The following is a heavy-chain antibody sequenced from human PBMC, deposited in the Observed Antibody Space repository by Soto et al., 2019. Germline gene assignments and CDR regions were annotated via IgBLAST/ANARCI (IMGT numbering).Heavy chain of an antibody. J-gene: IGHJ3*02. D-gene: IGHD3-16*01. CDR3: ARDTETLRPLANDALDI. CDR2: FNAGSSNT. CDR1: GYTFSTYT. V-gene: IGHV1-3*01. Sequence: QAQLVQSGAEMKKPGASVKVSCKAAGYTFSTYTMNWVRQAPGQRLEWMGWFNAGSSNTKYSRNFQGRVSITRDTSASTGYMELTGLKTEDTAKYYCARDTETLRPLANDALDIWGQGTMVTVSS.